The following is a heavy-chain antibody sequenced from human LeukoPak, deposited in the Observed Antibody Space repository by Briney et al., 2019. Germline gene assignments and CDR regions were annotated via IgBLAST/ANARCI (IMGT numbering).Heavy chain of an antibody. Sequence: SETLSLTCTVCGGSICSGGYYWSWIRQHPGKGLEWIGYIYYSGSTYYNPSLKSRVTISVDTSKNQFSLKLSSVTAADTAVYYCARASPVYFDYWGQGTLVTVSS. J-gene: IGHJ4*02. CDR3: ARASPVYFDY. CDR2: IYYSGST. V-gene: IGHV4-31*03. CDR1: GGSICSGGYY.